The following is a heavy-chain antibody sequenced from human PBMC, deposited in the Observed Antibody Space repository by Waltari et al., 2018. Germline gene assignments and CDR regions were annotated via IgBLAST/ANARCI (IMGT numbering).Heavy chain of an antibody. Sequence: QLKLEEAGPRLVKPSRTLSLTCTISGDSMRSTDWYSWVRQSPAKGLEWIGQVRGDGRANYHPSFASRVTVSVDRTSDRFSLRMTSATTADTAMYFCARDRGRGIYLDSWGQGILVTVSP. CDR2: VRGDGRA. CDR3: ARDRGRGIYLDS. D-gene: IGHD2-15*01. J-gene: IGHJ4*02. V-gene: IGHV4-4*02. CDR1: GDSMRSTDW.